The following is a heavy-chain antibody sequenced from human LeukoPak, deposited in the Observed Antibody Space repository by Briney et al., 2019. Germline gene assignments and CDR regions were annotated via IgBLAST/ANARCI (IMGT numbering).Heavy chain of an antibody. CDR3: ASTVDTAMGNWFDP. Sequence: SETLSLTCTVSGGSISSGGYYWSWIRQHPGKGLEWIGYIYYSGSTYYNPSLKSRVTISVDTSKNQFSLKLSSVTAADTAVYYCASTVDTAMGNWFDPWGQGTLVTVSS. CDR2: IYYSGST. V-gene: IGHV4-30-4*08. J-gene: IGHJ5*02. D-gene: IGHD5-18*01. CDR1: GGSISSGGYY.